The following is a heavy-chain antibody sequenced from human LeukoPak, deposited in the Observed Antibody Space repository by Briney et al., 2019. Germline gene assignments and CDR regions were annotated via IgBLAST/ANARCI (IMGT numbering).Heavy chain of an antibody. D-gene: IGHD5-12*01. CDR2: IYSGDSA. J-gene: IGHJ4*02. CDR1: GFTVSNND. Sequence: PGGSLRLSCAASGFTVSNNDMSWVRQAPGKGLEWVSFIYSGDSAYYSDSVKGRFSIYRAKSKITLYLKMNSLRAADPAVYYCAIRKSGNAIDYWGQGTLVTVSS. CDR3: AIRKSGNAIDY. V-gene: IGHV3-66*01.